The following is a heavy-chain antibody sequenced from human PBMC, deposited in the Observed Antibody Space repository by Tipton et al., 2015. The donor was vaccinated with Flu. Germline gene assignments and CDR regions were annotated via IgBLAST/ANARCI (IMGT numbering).Heavy chain of an antibody. J-gene: IGHJ4*02. CDR3: ARMARGYFDY. V-gene: IGHV4-61*02. CDR1: GGSISSGSYY. Sequence: TLSLTCTVSGGSISSGSYYWSWIGQPAGKGLEWIGRIYTSGSTNYNPSLKSRVTISVDTSKNPFSLKLSSVTAADTAVYYCARMARGYFDYWGQGTLVTVSS. CDR2: IYTSGST. D-gene: IGHD3-10*01.